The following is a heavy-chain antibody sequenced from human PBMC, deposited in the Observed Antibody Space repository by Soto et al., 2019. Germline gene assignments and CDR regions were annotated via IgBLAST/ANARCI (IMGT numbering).Heavy chain of an antibody. D-gene: IGHD6-19*01. CDR2: ISGSGGST. J-gene: IGHJ4*02. Sequence: GGSLRLSCAASGFTFSSYAMSWVRQAPGKGLEWVSAISGSGGSTYYADTVKGRFTISRANSKNTLYLQMNSLRAEDTAVYYCAKVNPPQWLVGNYFDYWGQGTLVTVSS. V-gene: IGHV3-23*01. CDR3: AKVNPPQWLVGNYFDY. CDR1: GFTFSSYA.